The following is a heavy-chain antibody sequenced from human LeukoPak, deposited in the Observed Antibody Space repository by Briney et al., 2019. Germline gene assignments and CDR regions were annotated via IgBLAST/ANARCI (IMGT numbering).Heavy chain of an antibody. CDR1: GFTFSSYE. CDR3: ARDPSMVVAATGY. D-gene: IGHD2-15*01. J-gene: IGHJ4*02. CDR2: ISSSGSTI. Sequence: GGPLRLSCAASGFTFSSYEMNWVRQAPGKGLEWVSYISSSGSTIYYADSVKGRFTISRDNAKNSLYLQMNSLRAEDTAVYYYARDPSMVVAATGYWGQGTLVTVSS. V-gene: IGHV3-48*03.